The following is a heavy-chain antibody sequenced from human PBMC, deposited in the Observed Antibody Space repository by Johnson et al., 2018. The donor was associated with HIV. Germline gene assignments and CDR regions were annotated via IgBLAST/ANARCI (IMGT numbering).Heavy chain of an antibody. CDR2: IVTAGDT. CDR3: ARAVAVAGMRDDAFDI. D-gene: IGHD6-19*01. J-gene: IGHJ3*02. Sequence: VQLVESGGGVVRPGGSLRLSCAASGFTLSSYDMHWVRQATGKRLEWVSAIVTAGDTYYPGSVKGRFTISRENAKNSLYLQMNSLRAGDTAVYYCARAVAVAGMRDDAFDIWGQGTMVTVSS. CDR1: GFTLSSYD. V-gene: IGHV3-13*01.